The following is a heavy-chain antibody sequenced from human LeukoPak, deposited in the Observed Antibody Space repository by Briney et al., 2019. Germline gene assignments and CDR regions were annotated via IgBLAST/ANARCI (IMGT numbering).Heavy chain of an antibody. Sequence: PSETLSLTCAVYGGSFNGYYWSWIRQPPGKGLEWIGEINHSGSTNYNPSLNSRVTISVDTSKNHFYMKLRSVTAADTAVYYCARVPPTVTTRGYYYYGMDVWGQGTTVTVSS. D-gene: IGHD4-17*01. CDR3: ARVPPTVTTRGYYYYGMDV. V-gene: IGHV4-34*01. CDR2: INHSGST. J-gene: IGHJ6*02. CDR1: GGSFNGYY.